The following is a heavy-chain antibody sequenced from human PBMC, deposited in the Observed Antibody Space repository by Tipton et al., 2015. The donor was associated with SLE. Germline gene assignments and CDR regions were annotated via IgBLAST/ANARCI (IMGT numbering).Heavy chain of an antibody. D-gene: IGHD4-23*01. Sequence: TLSLTCTVSGGSIRSDGYYWSWIRQPPGKGLEWIGEINHGGSTNYNPSLKSRVTISVDTSKNHFSLKLSSVTAADTAVYYCARGEDDYGGKGGWIDPWGQGCLVTVSS. V-gene: IGHV4-61*08. J-gene: IGHJ5*02. CDR3: ARGEDDYGGKGGWIDP. CDR1: GGSIRSDGYY. CDR2: INHGGST.